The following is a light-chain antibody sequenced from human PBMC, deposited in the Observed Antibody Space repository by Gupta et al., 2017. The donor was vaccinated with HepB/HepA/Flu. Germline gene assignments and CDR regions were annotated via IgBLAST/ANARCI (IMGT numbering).Light chain of an antibody. CDR2: DVS. V-gene: IGLV2-14*03. Sequence: QSALTQPASVSGSPGQSITISCTGTSSDVGAYNFVSWYQQHPGKAPKLMIYDVSNRPLGVSNRFSASKSGNTASLTISGLQAEDESDYYCSSYISSGTLLFGGGTKLTVL. J-gene: IGLJ2*01. CDR1: SSDVGAYNF. CDR3: SSYISSGTLL.